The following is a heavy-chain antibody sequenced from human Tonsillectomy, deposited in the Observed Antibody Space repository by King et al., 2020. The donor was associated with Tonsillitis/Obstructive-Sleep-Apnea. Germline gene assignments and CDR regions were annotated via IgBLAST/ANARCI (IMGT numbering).Heavy chain of an antibody. CDR1: GGSISSYY. CDR3: ARLVTVAFDP. Sequence: QLQESCPGLVKPSETLSLTCTVSGGSISSYYWSWIRQPPGKGLEWIGYIHYSGSTNYNPSVKSRVTISVDTSKNQFSLKLSSVTAADTAVYYCARLVTVAFDPWGQGTLVTVSS. CDR2: IHYSGST. D-gene: IGHD4-11*01. V-gene: IGHV4-59*08. J-gene: IGHJ5*02.